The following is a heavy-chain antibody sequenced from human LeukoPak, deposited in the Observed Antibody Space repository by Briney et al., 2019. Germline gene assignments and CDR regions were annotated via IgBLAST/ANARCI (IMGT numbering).Heavy chain of an antibody. Sequence: GGSLRLSCAASGFTFSSYAMSWVRQAPGKGLEWVSAISGSGGSTYYADSVKGRFTISRDNSKNTLYLQMNSLRAEDTAVYYCAKDEIGYCSSTSCPGTFDIWGQGTMVTVSS. CDR2: ISGSGGST. CDR3: AKDEIGYCSSTSCPGTFDI. J-gene: IGHJ3*02. CDR1: GFTFSSYA. V-gene: IGHV3-23*01. D-gene: IGHD2-2*01.